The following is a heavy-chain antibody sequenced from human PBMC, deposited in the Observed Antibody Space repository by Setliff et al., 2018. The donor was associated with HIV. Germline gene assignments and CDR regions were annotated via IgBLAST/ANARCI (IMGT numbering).Heavy chain of an antibody. V-gene: IGHV4-59*01. J-gene: IGHJ4*02. D-gene: IGHD5-18*01. CDR1: SDSIRFYY. CDR2: IYYTGST. CDR3: ARDSGGYNYGFAVWSFAY. Sequence: LSLTCTVSSDSIRFYYWTWIRQPPGKGLEWIGNIYYTGSTNYNPSLKSRITISIDTSKSQFSLKLTSVAAADTAAYYCARDSGGYNYGFAVWSFAYWGQGALVTVSS.